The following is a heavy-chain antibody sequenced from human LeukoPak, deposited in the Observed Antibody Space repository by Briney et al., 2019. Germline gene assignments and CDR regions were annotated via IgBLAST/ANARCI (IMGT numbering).Heavy chain of an antibody. CDR3: ARLGDADYYYYYFYMDV. J-gene: IGHJ6*03. CDR2: ISCSSGNT. Sequence: GGSLRLSCVASGFTFSSYAMSWVRQAPGKGLEWVSAISCSSGNTYYADSVKGRFTISRDNSKNSLYLQMNSLRAEDTAVYYCARLGDADYYYYYFYMDVWGKGTTVTVSS. CDR1: GFTFSSYA. D-gene: IGHD3-16*01. V-gene: IGHV3-23*01.